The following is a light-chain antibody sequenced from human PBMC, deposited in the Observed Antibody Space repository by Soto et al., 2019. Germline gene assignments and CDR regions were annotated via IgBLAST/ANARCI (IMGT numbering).Light chain of an antibody. Sequence: DIQMAQSPSSVSASVGDRVNISCRASQGISIWLAWYQQKPGKAPKLLVYAASNLQRGVPSRFSGSGSGTDFTLTISSLQPEDFATYDCQQYNSFPLTFGQGTRLEIK. V-gene: IGKV1-12*01. CDR3: QQYNSFPLT. CDR2: AAS. CDR1: QGISIW. J-gene: IGKJ5*01.